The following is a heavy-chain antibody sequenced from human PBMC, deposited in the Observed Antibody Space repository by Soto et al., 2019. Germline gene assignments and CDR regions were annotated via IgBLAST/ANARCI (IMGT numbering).Heavy chain of an antibody. CDR2: ISWNSGSI. Sequence: QPGGSLRLSCAASGFTFDGYAMHWVRQAPGKGLEWVSGISWNSGSIGYADSVKCRFTISRDNAKNSLYLQMNSLRAEDTALYYCAKDGQLYESGSYSNWGQGTLVTASS. D-gene: IGHD1-26*01. CDR3: AKDGQLYESGSYSN. J-gene: IGHJ4*02. V-gene: IGHV3-9*01. CDR1: GFTFDGYA.